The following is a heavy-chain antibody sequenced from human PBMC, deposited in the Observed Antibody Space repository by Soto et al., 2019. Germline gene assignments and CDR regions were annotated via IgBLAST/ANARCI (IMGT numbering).Heavy chain of an antibody. V-gene: IGHV3-23*01. D-gene: IGHD6-19*01. J-gene: IGHJ3*02. CDR2: ISGIGGST. CDR1: GFTFSSYA. CDR3: ARVRNSYSSGWFADAFDI. Sequence: GSLRLSCAASGFTFSSYAMSWVRQAPGKGLEWVSAISGIGGSTYYADSVKGRFTISRDNSKNTLYLQMNSLRAEDTAVYYCARVRNSYSSGWFADAFDIWGQGTMVTVSS.